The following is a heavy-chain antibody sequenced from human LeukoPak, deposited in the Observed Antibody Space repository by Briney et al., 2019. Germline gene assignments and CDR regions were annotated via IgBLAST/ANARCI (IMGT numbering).Heavy chain of an antibody. CDR2: IYTSGST. CDR3: ARDRFDDSSGYYYHYYFYMDV. V-gene: IGHV4-4*07. CDR1: GGSIFTYH. D-gene: IGHD3-22*01. J-gene: IGHJ6*03. Sequence: PSETLSLTCTVSGGSIFTYHWSWIRQPAGKGLEWLGRIYTSGSTTYNPSFKSRVTMSVDTSKNQFSLNLRSVTAADTAVYYCARDRFDDSSGYYYHYYFYMDVWGKGTTVTVSS.